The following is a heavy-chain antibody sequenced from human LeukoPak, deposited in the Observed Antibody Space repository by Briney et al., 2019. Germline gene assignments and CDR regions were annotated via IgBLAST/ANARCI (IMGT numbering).Heavy chain of an antibody. V-gene: IGHV4-34*01. J-gene: IGHJ4*02. Sequence: PSETLSLTCAVSGGPFSGYFWSWIRQSSGKGLEWIGEIHNSGTTNYNPSLNSRVTISEDTSKNQFYLNLSSVTAADTAVYYCARRYFYNLGSFPFDFWGQGTLVTVSS. CDR1: GGPFSGYF. D-gene: IGHD3-10*01. CDR2: IHNSGTT. CDR3: ARRYFYNLGSFPFDF.